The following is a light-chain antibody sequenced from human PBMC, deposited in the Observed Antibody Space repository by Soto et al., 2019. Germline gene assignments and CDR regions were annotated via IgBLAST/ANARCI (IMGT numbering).Light chain of an antibody. CDR1: SGHSSYI. J-gene: IGLJ3*02. V-gene: IGLV4-60*02. CDR3: ETWDSNTHV. CDR2: LECSGSY. Sequence: QLVLTQSSSASASLGSSVKLTCTLSSGHSSYIIAWHQQQPGKAPRYLMKLECSGSYNKGSGVPDRFSGSSSGADRYLTISNLQFEDEADYYCETWDSNTHVFGGGTKLTVL.